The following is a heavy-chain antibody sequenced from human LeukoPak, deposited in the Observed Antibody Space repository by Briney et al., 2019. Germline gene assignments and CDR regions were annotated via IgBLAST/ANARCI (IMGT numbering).Heavy chain of an antibody. CDR1: GFSFRGYA. D-gene: IGHD5-18*01. Sequence: GGSLRLSCAASGFSFRGYAMHWVRQAPGKGLEWVASIGYGESNKYYADSVKGRFTISRDNSQNKLFLQMDGLRTADTAMYYCARDPGYSYGLGYFDYCGQGTLVTVSS. CDR2: IGYGESNK. CDR3: ARDPGYSYGLGYFDY. V-gene: IGHV3-30-3*01. J-gene: IGHJ4*02.